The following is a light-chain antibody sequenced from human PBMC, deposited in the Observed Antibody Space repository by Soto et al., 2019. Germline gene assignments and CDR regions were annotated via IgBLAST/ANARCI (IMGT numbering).Light chain of an antibody. V-gene: IGKV3-11*01. CDR2: DAS. J-gene: IGKJ1*01. CDR3: QQRSNWPVT. Sequence: EIVLTQSPATLSLSPGERATLSCRASQSVSSYFAWYQQKPGQAPRLLIYDASNRATGIPARFSGSGSGTDFTLTISILEPEDFAVYYCQQRSNWPVTFGQGTRVEIK. CDR1: QSVSSY.